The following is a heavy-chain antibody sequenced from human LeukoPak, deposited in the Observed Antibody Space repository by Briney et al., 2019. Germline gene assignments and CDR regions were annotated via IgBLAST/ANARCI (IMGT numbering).Heavy chain of an antibody. CDR1: GFIFNNYG. V-gene: IGHV3-23*01. CDR3: AKGSSGYFADL. J-gene: IGHJ5*02. CDR2: ISNDGGGT. D-gene: IGHD3-22*01. Sequence: PGGSLRLSCAASGFIFNNYGLIWVRQAPGKGLEWVSAISNDGGGTQYADFVEGRFTISRDNSKNTLFLQMSSLRAEDTALYYCAKGSSGYFADLWGQGTLVTVAS.